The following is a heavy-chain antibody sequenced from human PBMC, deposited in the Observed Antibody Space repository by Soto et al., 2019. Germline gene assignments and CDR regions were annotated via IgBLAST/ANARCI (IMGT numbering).Heavy chain of an antibody. CDR2: IYYSGST. CDR1: GCSISSYY. CDR3: ARLVTIFGVVSYFDY. D-gene: IGHD3-3*01. Sequence: PSETLSLTCTVSGCSISSYYWSWIRQPPGKGLEWIEYIYYSGSTNYNPSLKSRVTISVDTSKNQFSLKLSSVTAADTAVYYCARLVTIFGVVSYFDYWGQGTLVTVSS. V-gene: IGHV4-59*01. J-gene: IGHJ4*02.